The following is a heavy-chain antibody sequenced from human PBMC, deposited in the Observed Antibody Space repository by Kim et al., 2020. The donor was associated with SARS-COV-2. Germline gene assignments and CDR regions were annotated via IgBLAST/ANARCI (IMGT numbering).Heavy chain of an antibody. Sequence: SETLSLTCTVSGGSISSYYWSWIRQPAGKGLEWIGRIYTSGSTNYNPSLKSRVPMSVDTSKNQFSLKLSSVTAADTAVYYCARGQVITFGGVIATLGYYGMDVWGQGTTVPVSS. CDR1: GGSISSYY. CDR2: IYTSGST. V-gene: IGHV4-4*07. CDR3: ARGQVITFGGVIATLGYYGMDV. J-gene: IGHJ6*02. D-gene: IGHD3-16*02.